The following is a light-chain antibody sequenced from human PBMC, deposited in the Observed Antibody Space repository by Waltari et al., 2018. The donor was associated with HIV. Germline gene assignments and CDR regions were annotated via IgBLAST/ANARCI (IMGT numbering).Light chain of an antibody. V-gene: IGLV1-44*01. CDR1: NSNIGSNS. CDR3: AAWDDSVNGDVI. CDR2: GNS. Sequence: QSVLTQPPSASGTPGQTVPISCSGRNSNIGSNSVSWYQQVPGTAPKLLIYGNSQRPSGVPDRFSGSKSGNSASLAISGLRSEDEADYYCAAWDDSVNGDVIFGGGTKLTVL. J-gene: IGLJ2*01.